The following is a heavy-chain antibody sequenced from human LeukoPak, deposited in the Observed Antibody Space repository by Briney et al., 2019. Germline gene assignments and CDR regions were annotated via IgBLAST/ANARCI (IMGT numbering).Heavy chain of an antibody. V-gene: IGHV4-59*01. J-gene: IGHJ5*02. D-gene: IGHD1-1*01. CDR2: IYYSGST. CDR3: ARGGSTGTNLNWVDP. Sequence: PSETLSLTCTVSGGSISSYYWSWIRQPPGKGLEWIGYIYYSGSTNYNPSLKSQVTISVDTSKNQFSLKLSSVTAADTAVYYCARGGSTGTNLNWVDPWGQGTLVTVSS. CDR1: GGSISSYY.